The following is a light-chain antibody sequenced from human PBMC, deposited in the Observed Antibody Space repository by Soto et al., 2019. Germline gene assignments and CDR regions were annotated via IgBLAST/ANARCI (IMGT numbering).Light chain of an antibody. CDR3: HQYGSSPWT. CDR2: GAS. V-gene: IGKV3-20*01. Sequence: ENVLTQSPGTLSLSPGERATLSCRASQSVSGSYLAWYQQKPGQAPRLLIYGASIRATGIPDRFSGSGSGTDFTLIIRRLEPEDFAVYYCHQYGSSPWTFGQGTNVDIK. J-gene: IGKJ1*01. CDR1: QSVSGSY.